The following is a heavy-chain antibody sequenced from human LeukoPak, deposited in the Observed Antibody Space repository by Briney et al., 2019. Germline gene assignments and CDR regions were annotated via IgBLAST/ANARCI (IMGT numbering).Heavy chain of an antibody. CDR1: RFTFSSYA. J-gene: IGHJ4*02. V-gene: IGHV3-23*01. D-gene: IGHD6-13*01. CDR2: ISGSGGIT. CDR3: AKEGYGSSWNADFDY. Sequence: PGGSLRLSCAASRFTFSSYAMSWVRQAPGKGLEWVSAISGSGGITYYADSVKGRSTISRDNSKNTLYLQMNSLRADDTAKYYCAKEGYGSSWNADFDYLGQGTLVIASS.